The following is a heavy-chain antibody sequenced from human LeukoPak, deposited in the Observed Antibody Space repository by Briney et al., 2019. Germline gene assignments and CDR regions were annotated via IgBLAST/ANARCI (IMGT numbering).Heavy chain of an antibody. Sequence: ASVKVSCKASGYTFTSYGISWVRQAPGQGLEWMGWISAYNGNTNYAQKLQGRVTMTTDTSMSTAYMELRSLRSDDTAVYYCARGGDYYDSSGYGTLDYWGQGTLVTVSS. CDR2: ISAYNGNT. CDR1: GYTFTSYG. V-gene: IGHV1-18*01. D-gene: IGHD3-22*01. CDR3: ARGGDYYDSSGYGTLDY. J-gene: IGHJ4*02.